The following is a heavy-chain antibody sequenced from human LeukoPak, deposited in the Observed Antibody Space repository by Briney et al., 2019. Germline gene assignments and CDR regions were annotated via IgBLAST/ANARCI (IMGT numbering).Heavy chain of an antibody. CDR1: GYTFTSYY. CDR3: ARDSGSGRYRVEYYMDV. J-gene: IGHJ6*03. V-gene: IGHV1-46*01. D-gene: IGHD3-10*01. Sequence: EASVNLSCEASGYTFTSYYMHWVRQAPGQGLEWMGIINPSGGSTSYAQKFQGRVTITRDTSTSTVYMELSSLRSEDTAVYYCARDSGSGRYRVEYYMDVWGKGATVTISS. CDR2: INPSGGST.